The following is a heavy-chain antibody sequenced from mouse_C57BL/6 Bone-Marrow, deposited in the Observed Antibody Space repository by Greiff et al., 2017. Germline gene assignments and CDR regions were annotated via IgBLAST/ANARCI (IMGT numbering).Heavy chain of an antibody. CDR3: ARSNYDGLYYFDY. CDR2: IDPANGNT. D-gene: IGHD2-3*01. V-gene: IGHV14-3*01. CDR1: GFNIKNTY. Sequence: EVQLVESVAELVRPGASVKLSCTASGFNIKNTYMHWVKQRPEQGLEWIGRIDPANGNTKYAPKFQGKATITADPSSNTAYLQLSSLTSEDTAIYYCARSNYDGLYYFDYWGQGTTLTVSS. J-gene: IGHJ2*01.